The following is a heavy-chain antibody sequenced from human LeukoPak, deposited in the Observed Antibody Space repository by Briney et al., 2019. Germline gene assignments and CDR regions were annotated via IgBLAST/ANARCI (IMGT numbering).Heavy chain of an antibody. Sequence: ASVKVSCKASGYSFTGYYMHWVRQAPGQGLEWMGWINPNSGGTKYAQKFKGRVTMTRDTSISTAYMELSRLRSDDTAVYYCARDVVAARPRGAGYWGQGTLVTVSS. D-gene: IGHD6-6*01. J-gene: IGHJ4*02. CDR3: ARDVVAARPRGAGY. V-gene: IGHV1-2*02. CDR2: INPNSGGT. CDR1: GYSFTGYY.